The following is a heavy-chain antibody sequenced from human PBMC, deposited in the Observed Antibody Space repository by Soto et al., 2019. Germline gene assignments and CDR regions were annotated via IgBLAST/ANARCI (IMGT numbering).Heavy chain of an antibody. D-gene: IGHD2-15*01. CDR1: GFTFGDYA. J-gene: IGHJ6*02. CDR3: TRDKPLAYYYYGMDV. Sequence: GGSLRLSCTASGFTFGDYAMSWFRQAPGKGLEWVGFIRSKAYGGTTEYAASVKGRFTISRDDSKSIAYLQMNSLKTEDTAVYYCTRDKPLAYYYYGMDVWGQGTTVTVSS. V-gene: IGHV3-49*03. CDR2: IRSKAYGGTT.